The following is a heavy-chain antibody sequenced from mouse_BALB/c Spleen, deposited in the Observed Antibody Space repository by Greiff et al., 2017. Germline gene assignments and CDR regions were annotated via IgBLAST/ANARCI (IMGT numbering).Heavy chain of an antibody. Sequence: VQLVESGPGLVAPSQSLSITCSVSGFSFTSDGLHWVRQPPGKSLEWLGFIWAGGSTEYNSALMSRLSISKDNSKSQVFLKMNSLQTDDTAMYYCDRDNWESFAYWGQGTLVTVSA. J-gene: IGHJ3*01. CDR2: IWAGGST. CDR3: DRDNWESFAY. CDR1: GFSFTSDG. V-gene: IGHV2-9*02. D-gene: IGHD4-1*01.